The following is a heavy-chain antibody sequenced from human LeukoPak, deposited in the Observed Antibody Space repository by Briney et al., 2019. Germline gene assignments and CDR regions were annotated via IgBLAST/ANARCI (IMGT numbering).Heavy chain of an antibody. V-gene: IGHV4-30-2*01. CDR1: GGSISGGGYS. CDR3: ARGTYCSSTSCYGFDWFDP. J-gene: IGHJ5*02. D-gene: IGHD2-2*01. CDR2: IYHSGST. Sequence: SETLSLTCTVSGGSISGGGYSWSWIRQPPGKGLEWIGYIYHSGSTYYNPSLKSRVTISVDRSKNQFSLKLSSVTAADTAVYYCARGTYCSSTSCYGFDWFDPWGQGTLVTVSS.